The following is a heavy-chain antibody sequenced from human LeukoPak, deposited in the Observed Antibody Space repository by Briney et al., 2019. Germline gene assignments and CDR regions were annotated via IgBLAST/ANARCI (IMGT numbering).Heavy chain of an antibody. Sequence: SETLSLTCAVYGGSFSGSYWSWIRQPPGKGLEWIGEINHSGSTNYNPSLKSRVTISVDTSKNQFSLKLSSVTAADTAVYYCARTKYCSSTSCYASGGDYFDYWGQGTLVTVSS. CDR3: ARTKYCSSTSCYASGGDYFDY. CDR1: GGSFSGSY. J-gene: IGHJ4*02. D-gene: IGHD2-2*01. CDR2: INHSGST. V-gene: IGHV4-34*01.